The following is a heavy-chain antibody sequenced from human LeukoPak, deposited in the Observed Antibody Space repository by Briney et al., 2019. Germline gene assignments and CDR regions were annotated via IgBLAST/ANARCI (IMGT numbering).Heavy chain of an antibody. J-gene: IGHJ5*02. V-gene: IGHV4-30-4*07. CDR3: ARVLGGSGSYNWFDP. Sequence: SSQTLSLTCAVSGGSISSGGYSWSWIRQPPGKGLEWIGYIYYSGSTYYNPSLKSRVTISVDTSKNQFSLKLSSVTAADTAVYYCARVLGGSGSYNWFDPWGQGTLVTVSS. D-gene: IGHD3-10*01. CDR2: IYYSGST. CDR1: GGSISSGGYS.